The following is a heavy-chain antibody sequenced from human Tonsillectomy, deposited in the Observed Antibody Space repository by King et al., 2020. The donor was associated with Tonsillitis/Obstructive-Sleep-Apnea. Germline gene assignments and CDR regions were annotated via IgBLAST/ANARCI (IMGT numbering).Heavy chain of an antibody. J-gene: IGHJ6*03. CDR2: IYPGDSDT. CDR1: GYSFTSHW. D-gene: IGHD3-10*01. V-gene: IGHV5-51*01. Sequence: VQLVESGAEVKKPGESLRMSCEGSGYSFTSHWIDWVRQMPGKGLEWMGIIYPGDSDTRYSPSFQGQVTISADKSISTAYLQWSSLKASDTAIYYCARHEDGSGSNYMDVWGQGTTVTVSS. CDR3: ARHEDGSGSNYMDV.